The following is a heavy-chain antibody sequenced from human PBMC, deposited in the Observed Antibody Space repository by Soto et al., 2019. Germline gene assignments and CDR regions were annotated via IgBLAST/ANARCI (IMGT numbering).Heavy chain of an antibody. CDR2: IYWDDDK. CDR1: GFSLSTSGVG. V-gene: IGHV2-5*02. CDR3: AYLPCSGGSCYWFSYSGMDV. D-gene: IGHD2-15*01. J-gene: IGHJ6*02. Sequence: HITLKESGPTLVKPTQNLTLTCTFSGFSLSTSGVGVASIRQPPGKALEWLALIYWDDDKRYTPSLGTRLTITKATSKNRVVHTMPNMDSVDTATYYCAYLPCSGGSCYWFSYSGMDVWGQGTTVTVSS.